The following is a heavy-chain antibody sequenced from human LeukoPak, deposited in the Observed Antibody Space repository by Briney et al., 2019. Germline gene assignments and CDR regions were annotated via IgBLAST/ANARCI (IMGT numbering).Heavy chain of an antibody. V-gene: IGHV3-7*01. Sequence: GGSLRLSCGASGFTFSSYWMSWVRQAPGKGLEWVANINQDGSETYYVHSVKGRFTISRDNAKNSLYLQMNSLRADDTAVYYCANEGAYTSSSPTGYWGQGTLVTVSS. J-gene: IGHJ4*02. D-gene: IGHD6-6*01. CDR1: GFTFSSYW. CDR2: INQDGSET. CDR3: ANEGAYTSSSPTGY.